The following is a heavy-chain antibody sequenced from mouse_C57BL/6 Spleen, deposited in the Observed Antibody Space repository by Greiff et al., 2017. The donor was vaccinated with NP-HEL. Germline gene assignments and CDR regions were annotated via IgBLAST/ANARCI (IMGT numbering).Heavy chain of an antibody. D-gene: IGHD1-1*01. CDR1: GYAFSSSW. V-gene: IGHV1-82*01. J-gene: IGHJ2*01. CDR3: ARIYYGILDY. Sequence: QVQLQQSGPELVKPGASVKISCKASGYAFSSSWMNWVKQRPGKGLEWIGRIYPGDGDTNYNGKFKGKATLTADKSSSTAYMQLSSLTSEDSAVYFCARIYYGILDYWGQGTTLTVSS. CDR2: IYPGDGDT.